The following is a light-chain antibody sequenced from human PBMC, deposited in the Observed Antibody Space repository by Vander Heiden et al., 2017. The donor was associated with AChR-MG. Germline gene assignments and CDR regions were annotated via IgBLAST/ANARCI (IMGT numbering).Light chain of an antibody. CDR3: SSAAGSNNYV. J-gene: IGLJ1*01. CDR1: SSDHWSYNY. Sequence: QSALTQPPSSSGSPGQSVTIPCTGTSSDHWSYNYVSGYQHRPGNAPKLMIYEVIKRPSGVPDRFSGSKSGNTASLTVSGLQAEDEADYYCSSAAGSNNYVFGTGTKVTVL. V-gene: IGLV2-8*01. CDR2: EVI.